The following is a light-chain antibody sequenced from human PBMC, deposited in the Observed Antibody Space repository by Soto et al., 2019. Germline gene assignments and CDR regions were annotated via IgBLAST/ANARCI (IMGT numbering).Light chain of an antibody. J-gene: IGKJ2*01. CDR3: QQYNNWPRT. CDR2: GAY. CDR1: QSVSSS. V-gene: IGKV3-15*01. Sequence: IVMTQSPVTLSVSPGERATLSCIASQSVSSSLAWFQQKPGQAPRLLIYGAYTRATGIPARFSGSGSGTEFTLIISSLQSEDFAVYYCQQYNNWPRTFGQGTKLEMK.